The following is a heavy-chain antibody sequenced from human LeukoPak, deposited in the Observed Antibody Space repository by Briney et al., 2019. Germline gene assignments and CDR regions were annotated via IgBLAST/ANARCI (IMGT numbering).Heavy chain of an antibody. CDR2: IYYSGST. CDR3: AREGSAGIFGYYFDY. J-gene: IGHJ4*02. Sequence: SETLSLTCTVSGGSISSSSYYWGWIRQPPGKGLEWIGSIYYSGSTYYNPSLKSRVTISVDTSKNQFSLKLSSVTAADTAVYYCAREGSAGIFGYYFDYWGQGTLVTVSS. CDR1: GGSISSSSYY. V-gene: IGHV4-39*02. D-gene: IGHD3-10*02.